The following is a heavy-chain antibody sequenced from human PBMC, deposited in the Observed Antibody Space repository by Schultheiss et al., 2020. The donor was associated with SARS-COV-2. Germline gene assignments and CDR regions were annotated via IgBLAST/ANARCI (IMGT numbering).Heavy chain of an antibody. J-gene: IGHJ4*02. D-gene: IGHD6-13*01. V-gene: IGHV4-4*07. CDR3: ARGGAAAAAPGY. CDR1: GGSISSYY. CDR2: IYTSGST. Sequence: LSCTVSGGSISSYYWSWIRQPAGKGLEWIGRIYTSGSTNYNPSLKSRVTISVDTSKNQFSLKLSSVTAADTAVYYCARGGAAAAAPGYWGQGTLVTVSS.